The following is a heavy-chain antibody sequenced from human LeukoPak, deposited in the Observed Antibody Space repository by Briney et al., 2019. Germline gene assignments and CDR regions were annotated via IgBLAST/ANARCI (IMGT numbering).Heavy chain of an antibody. CDR2: FIPILDTG. V-gene: IGHV1-69*10. Sequence: SVKVSCKASGVTFSDYALNWVRQAPGQGLEWMGVFIPILDTGNSTQKFQGRLTITADKSTNTVYMELSSLRFDDTAVYFCAGIPVFGVILHQEPVWGKGTTVTVSS. J-gene: IGHJ6*04. CDR1: GVTFSDYA. CDR3: AGIPVFGVILHQEPV. D-gene: IGHD3-3*01.